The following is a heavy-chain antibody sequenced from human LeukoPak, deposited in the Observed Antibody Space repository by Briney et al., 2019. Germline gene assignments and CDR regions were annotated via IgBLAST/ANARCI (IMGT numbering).Heavy chain of an antibody. D-gene: IGHD2-2*01. CDR2: IRANNGNT. V-gene: IGHV1-18*01. Sequence: GASVKVSRKASGHNFGIFGMSWVRQAPGQRLEGMGWIRANNGNTKYAQKLQGRVTMTTDTSTSTAYMELRSLRSDDTAVYYCARVGVVVPSAWFDPWGQGTLVTVSS. CDR3: ARVGVVVPSAWFDP. CDR1: GHNFGIFG. J-gene: IGHJ5*02.